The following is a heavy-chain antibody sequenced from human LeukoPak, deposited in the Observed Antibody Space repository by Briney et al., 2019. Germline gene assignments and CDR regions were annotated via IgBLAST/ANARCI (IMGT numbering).Heavy chain of an antibody. V-gene: IGHV3-21*01. Sequence: GGSLRLSCAGSGFTFSTYSIHWVRQAPGKGLEWVSSISSDGGYIYYADSVKGRFTISRDNAKNSLYLQMNSLRAEDTALYYCATWGGREDYWGQGTLVTVSS. CDR3: ATWGGREDY. D-gene: IGHD3-16*01. CDR1: GFTFSTYS. J-gene: IGHJ4*02. CDR2: ISSDGGYI.